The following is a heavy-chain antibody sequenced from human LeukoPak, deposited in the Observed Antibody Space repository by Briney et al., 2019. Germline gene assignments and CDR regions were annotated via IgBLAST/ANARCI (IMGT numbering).Heavy chain of an antibody. CDR1: GGSISSYY. Sequence: PSETLSLTCTVAGGSISSYYWSWIRQPAGKGLDWIGRIYTSGSTNYNTSLKSRVAMSVDTSKNQFSLKLSYVTAADTAVYYCARDSRGTGSYSYYFDYWGQGTLVTVSS. D-gene: IGHD3-10*01. V-gene: IGHV4-4*07. CDR3: ARDSRGTGSYSYYFDY. J-gene: IGHJ4*02. CDR2: IYTSGST.